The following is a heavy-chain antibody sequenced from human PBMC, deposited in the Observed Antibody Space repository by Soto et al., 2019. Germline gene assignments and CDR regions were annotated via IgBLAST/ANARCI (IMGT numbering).Heavy chain of an antibody. D-gene: IGHD6-13*01. J-gene: IGHJ3*02. V-gene: IGHV4-59*01. CDR1: GGSISSYY. CDR2: IYYSGST. Sequence: QVQLQESGPGLVKPSETLSLTCTVSGGSISSYYWSWIRQPPGKGLEWMGYIYYSGSTNYTPSLTSRVTISVDTSKKQSSLTLSSVTSADTAVYDCARERYSSSWYAWGASDMWGQGTRVTVSS. CDR3: ARERYSSSWYAWGASDM.